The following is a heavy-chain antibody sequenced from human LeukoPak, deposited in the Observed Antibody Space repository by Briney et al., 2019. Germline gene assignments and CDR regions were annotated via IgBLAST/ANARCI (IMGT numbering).Heavy chain of an antibody. Sequence: PSETLSLTCTVSGGYIGSYYRSWIRQPAGKGLEWIGRILTSETPSYNPSLESRVTMSVDTSESQFSLKLTSVTAADTAVYYCAREADYGDYLRSYYYIDVWGTGTTVTVSS. CDR2: ILTSETP. V-gene: IGHV4-4*07. J-gene: IGHJ6*03. CDR3: AREADYGDYLRSYYYIDV. D-gene: IGHD4-17*01. CDR1: GGYIGSYY.